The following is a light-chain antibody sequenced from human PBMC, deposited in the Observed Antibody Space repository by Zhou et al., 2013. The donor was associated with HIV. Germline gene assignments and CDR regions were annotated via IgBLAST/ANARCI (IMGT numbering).Light chain of an antibody. CDR2: ATS. J-gene: IGKJ2*01. CDR3: QQANRFPQT. CDR1: QGIGSW. V-gene: IGKV1-12*01. Sequence: IQMTQSPSSVSASVGDRVTITCRASQGIGSWLAWFQQKPGKAPKLLIYATSNLQSGVPSRFSGSGSGTDFTLTINRLHPEDFATYYCQQANRFPQTFGQGTKVEIK.